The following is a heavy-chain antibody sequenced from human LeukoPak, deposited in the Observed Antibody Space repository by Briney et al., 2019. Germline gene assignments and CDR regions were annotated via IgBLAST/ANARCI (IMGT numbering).Heavy chain of an antibody. D-gene: IGHD3-22*01. CDR3: PRDRGPMGSGYDYSWFDS. J-gene: IGHJ5*01. Sequence: SQTLSLSCAISGDSVSSNSAAWNWIRQSPSRGLEWLGRTYYRSKWHNDYAVSAKSRISLNSDTSKNKFSLQLNSVTPEDTAVYYCPRDRGPMGSGYDYSWFDSWGQGILVTVSS. V-gene: IGHV6-1*01. CDR1: GDSVSSNSAA. CDR2: TYYRSKWHN.